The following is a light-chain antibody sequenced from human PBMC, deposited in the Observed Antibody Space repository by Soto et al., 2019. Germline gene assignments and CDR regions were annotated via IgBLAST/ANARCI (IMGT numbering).Light chain of an antibody. CDR1: QTVSRMY. CDR2: AAS. J-gene: IGKJ1*01. Sequence: EIVLTQSPVTLSLSPGERATLSCRASQTVSRMYLSWFQQKPGQAPRLLIYAASTRATGIPARFSGSGSGTEFTLTFSSLQSEDFAVYYCQQYNNWPWTFGQGTKVDIK. V-gene: IGKV3-15*01. CDR3: QQYNNWPWT.